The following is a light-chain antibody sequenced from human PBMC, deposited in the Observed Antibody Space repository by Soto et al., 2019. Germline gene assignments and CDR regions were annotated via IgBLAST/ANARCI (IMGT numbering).Light chain of an antibody. CDR1: QSISHW. J-gene: IGKJ1*01. CDR2: QAS. CDR3: QHDYDFPWT. Sequence: DIQMTQSPSTLSASVGDRVTITCRASQSISHWLAWYQQKPGKAPTLLIFQASTLERGVPSKFSGSGSGTEFTLTISSLQADDFATYYCQHDYDFPWTFGQGTTVEI. V-gene: IGKV1-5*03.